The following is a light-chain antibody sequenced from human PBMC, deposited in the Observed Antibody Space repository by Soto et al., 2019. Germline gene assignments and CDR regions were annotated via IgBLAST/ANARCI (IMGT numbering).Light chain of an antibody. V-gene: IGKV1-5*03. J-gene: IGKJ1*01. CDR2: KAS. CDR3: QHYNSYSEA. CDR1: QTISSW. Sequence: DIQMTQSPSTLSGSVGDRVTITCWASQTISSWLDWYQQKPGKAPKLLIYKASTLKSGVPSRFSGSGSGTEFTLTISSLQPDDFATYYCQHYNSYSEAFGQGTKVELK.